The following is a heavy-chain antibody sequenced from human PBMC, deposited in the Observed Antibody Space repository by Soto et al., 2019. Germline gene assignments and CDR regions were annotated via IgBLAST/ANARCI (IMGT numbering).Heavy chain of an antibody. D-gene: IGHD6-13*01. V-gene: IGHV3-66*01. CDR1: GFTVSSNY. J-gene: IGHJ4*02. CDR3: AKGSSNWYKLNFDY. Sequence: GGSLRLSCAASGFTVSSNYMSWVRQAPGKGLEWVSVIYSGGSTYYADSVKGRFTISRDNSKNTLYLQMNSLRDEDTAVYYCAKGSSNWYKLNFDYWGQGTLVTVSS. CDR2: IYSGGST.